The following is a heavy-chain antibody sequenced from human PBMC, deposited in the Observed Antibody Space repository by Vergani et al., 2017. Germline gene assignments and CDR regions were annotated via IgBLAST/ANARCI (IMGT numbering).Heavy chain of an antibody. CDR1: GYTFTGYY. J-gene: IGHJ5*02. Sequence: QVQLVQSGAEVKKPGASVKVSCKASGYTFTGYYMHWVRQAPGQGLEWMGRIIPILGIANYAQKFQGRVTITADKSTSTAYMELSSLRSEDTAVYYCARDRGIYYGSGKVGWFDPWGQGTLVTVSS. V-gene: IGHV1-69*09. CDR2: IIPILGIA. D-gene: IGHD3-10*01. CDR3: ARDRGIYYGSGKVGWFDP.